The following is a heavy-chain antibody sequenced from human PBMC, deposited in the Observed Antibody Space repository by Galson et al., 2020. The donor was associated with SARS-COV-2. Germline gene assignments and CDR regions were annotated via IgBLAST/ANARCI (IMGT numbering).Heavy chain of an antibody. V-gene: IGHV4-39*01. CDR3: ARRKYYNYYMDV. CDR1: AGSISTSSDY. J-gene: IGHJ6*03. Sequence: SETLSLTCTVSAGSISTSSDYWGWIRKPPGKGLEWIATISYSGSTYYNTSLKSRVMISVDKSKNQFSLKMSSVTAADTAVYYCARRKYYNYYMDVWGKGTTVTISS. CDR2: ISYSGST.